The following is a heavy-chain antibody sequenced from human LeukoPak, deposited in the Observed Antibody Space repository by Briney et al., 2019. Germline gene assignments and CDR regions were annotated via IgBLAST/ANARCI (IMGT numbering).Heavy chain of an antibody. D-gene: IGHD6-13*01. V-gene: IGHV3-48*03. CDR1: GFTFSSYE. J-gene: IGHJ4*02. CDR2: ISSSGSTI. CDR3: ARLPSSSPYYFDY. Sequence: GGSLRLSCAASGFTFSSYELKWVRQAPGKGLEWVSYISSSGSTIYYTDSVKGRFTISRDNAKNSLYLQMNSLRAEDTACYSCARLPSSSPYYFDYWGQGTLVTVSS.